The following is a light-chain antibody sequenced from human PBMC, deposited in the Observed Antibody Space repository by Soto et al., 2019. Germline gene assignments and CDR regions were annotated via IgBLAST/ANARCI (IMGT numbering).Light chain of an antibody. CDR1: QSVSSNY. J-gene: IGKJ3*01. Sequence: ELVLTQSPGTLSLSPGERATPSCRASQSVSSNYVAWFHQKPGQAPRLLIYGASSRATGVPDRFSASGSGTDFTLTISRLEPEDFAVYYCQQYGRSPFTFGPGTKVDIK. V-gene: IGKV3-20*01. CDR2: GAS. CDR3: QQYGRSPFT.